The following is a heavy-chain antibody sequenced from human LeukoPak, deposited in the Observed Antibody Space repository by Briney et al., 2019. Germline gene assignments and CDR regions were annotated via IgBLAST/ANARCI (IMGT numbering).Heavy chain of an antibody. CDR3: ASSMYSSSSPDY. Sequence: SSETLSLTCTVSGGSISSYYWSWLRQPPGKGLEWIGYIYYSGSTNYNPSLKSRVTISVDTSKNQFSLKLSSVTAADTAVYYCASSMYSSSSPDYWGQGTLSPSPQ. CDR1: GGSISSYY. D-gene: IGHD6-6*01. J-gene: IGHJ4*02. CDR2: IYYSGST. V-gene: IGHV4-59*01.